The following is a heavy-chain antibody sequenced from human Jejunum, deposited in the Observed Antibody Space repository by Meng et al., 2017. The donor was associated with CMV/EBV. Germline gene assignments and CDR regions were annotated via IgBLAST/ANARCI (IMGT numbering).Heavy chain of an antibody. CDR3: VHRKDNGGNWNGGSADF. D-gene: IGHD5-24*01. V-gene: IGHV2-5*02. CDR1: LTSCPVG. CDR2: INCDDDK. Sequence: LTSCPVGVGWLRQATGKALEWLSVINCDDDKRYNQSLRSRLTVTKDVPINQVVLSMTTVDPADSSTYYCVHRKDNGGNWNGGSADFWGQGALVTVSS. J-gene: IGHJ4*02.